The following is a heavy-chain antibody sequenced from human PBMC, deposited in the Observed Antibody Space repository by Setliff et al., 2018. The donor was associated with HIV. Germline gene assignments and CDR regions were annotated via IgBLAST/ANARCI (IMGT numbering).Heavy chain of an antibody. V-gene: IGHV4-4*02. Sequence: PSETLSLTCGVSGDSINSYFWWSWVRQTPGKGLEWIGEIYDSGATDYKPSLKSRVTISVDKLKKQVSLRVYSVIAADTAVYYCARGSYYDSSNYHHRRAFDIWGQGTMVTVSS. CDR3: ARGSYYDSSNYHHRRAFDI. D-gene: IGHD3-22*01. CDR2: IYDSGAT. CDR1: GDSINSYFW. J-gene: IGHJ3*02.